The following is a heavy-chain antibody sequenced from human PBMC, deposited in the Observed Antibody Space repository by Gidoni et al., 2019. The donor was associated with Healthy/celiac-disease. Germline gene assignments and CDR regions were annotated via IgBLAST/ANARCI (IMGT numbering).Heavy chain of an antibody. D-gene: IGHD4-4*01. CDR2: INPNSGGT. V-gene: IGHV1-2*02. J-gene: IGHJ3*02. CDR3: ARGGRGYSNYFAFDI. Sequence: QVQLVQSGAEVQKPGASVKVSCKASGYTFTGYYMPWVGQAPGQGLEWMGWINPNSGGTNYAQKFQGRVTMTRDTSISTAYMELSRLRSDDTAVYDCARGGRGYSNYFAFDIWGQGTMVTVSS. CDR1: GYTFTGYY.